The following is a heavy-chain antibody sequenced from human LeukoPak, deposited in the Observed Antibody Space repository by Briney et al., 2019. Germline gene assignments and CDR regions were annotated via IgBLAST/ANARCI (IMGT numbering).Heavy chain of an antibody. J-gene: IGHJ6*03. V-gene: IGHV3-23*01. CDR1: GFTFSSYA. Sequence: GGSLRLSCAASGFTFSSYAMSWVRQAPGKGLEWVSAISGSGGSTYYADSVKGRFAISRNNSKNMLYLQMNSLRAEDTAIYYCAMRTTVTTVYYYYMDVWGKGTTVTVSS. CDR3: AMRTTVTTVYYYYMDV. CDR2: ISGSGGST. D-gene: IGHD4-17*01.